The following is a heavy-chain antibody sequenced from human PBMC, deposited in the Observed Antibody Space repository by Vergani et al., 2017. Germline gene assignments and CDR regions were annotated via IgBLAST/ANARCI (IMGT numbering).Heavy chain of an antibody. V-gene: IGHV3-53*04. Sequence: EVQLVESGGGLVQPGGSLRLSCAASGFTVRSNYMRWVRQAPGKGLAWVSVIYSGGSTYYADSVKGRFTISRHNFKNTLYLQMNSLRAEDTAVYYCAGDRVDIGATTTYYYFYCGMDVWCQRTTITVSS. CDR2: IYSGGST. CDR1: GFTVRSNY. J-gene: IGHJ6*02. D-gene: IGHD5-12*01. CDR3: AGDRVDIGATTTYYYFYCGMDV.